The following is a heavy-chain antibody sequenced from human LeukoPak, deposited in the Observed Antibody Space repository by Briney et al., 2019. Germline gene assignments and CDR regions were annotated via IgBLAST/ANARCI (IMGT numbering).Heavy chain of an antibody. V-gene: IGHV4-59*08. CDR1: GGSISSYY. CDR2: IYYSGST. J-gene: IGHJ4*02. D-gene: IGHD5-18*01. CDR3: ATGYSYGYGFDY. Sequence: SETLSLTCTVSGGSISSYYWSWIRQPPGKGLEWIGYIYYSGSTNYNPSLKSRVTISADTSKNQFSLKLSSVTAADTAVYYCATGYSYGYGFDYWGQGTLVTVSS.